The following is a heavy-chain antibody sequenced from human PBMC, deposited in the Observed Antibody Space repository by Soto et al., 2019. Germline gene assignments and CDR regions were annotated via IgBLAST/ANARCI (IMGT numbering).Heavy chain of an antibody. CDR3: ARHGFDYESTDYYYAALHL. J-gene: IGHJ5*02. V-gene: IGHV4-59*08. CDR1: GGSISPYY. CDR2: VYYIGST. D-gene: IGHD3-22*01. Sequence: QVQLQESGPGLVKPSETLSLTCTVSGGSISPYYWSWIRQPPGKGLEWIGYVYYIGSTNYNPSLKCRVTISVDTSKNQFSLKVISVTAADTAVYYWARHGFDYESTDYYYAALHLWGQGRLVTVSS.